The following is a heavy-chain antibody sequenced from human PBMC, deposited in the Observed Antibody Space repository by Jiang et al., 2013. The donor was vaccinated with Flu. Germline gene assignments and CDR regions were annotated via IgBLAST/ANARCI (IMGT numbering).Heavy chain of an antibody. CDR3: ASGLSGDDSAYRPLGY. CDR1: GFTFSNFW. V-gene: IGHV3-7*03. CDR2: IKQDGSDK. Sequence: QLLESGGGLVXPGGSLRLSCAASGFTFSNFWMTWVRLAPGKGLEWVANIKQDGSDKNYVDSVKGRFTISRANAQNSLFLQMNSLRAEDTAVYYCASGLSGDDSAYRPLGYWGQGTLVTVSS. J-gene: IGHJ4*02. D-gene: IGHD7-27*01.